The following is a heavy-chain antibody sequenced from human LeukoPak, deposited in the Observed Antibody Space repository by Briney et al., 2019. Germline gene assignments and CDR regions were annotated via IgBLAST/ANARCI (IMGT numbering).Heavy chain of an antibody. CDR2: INSDGSYT. Sequence: GGSLRLSCAASGFTSRSYWMHWVRQAPGKGLVWVSRINSDGSYTNYADSVKGRFTISRDNAKNTLYLQMNSLRAEDTAVYYCATLGTMVRGVIMDYWGQGTLVTVSS. CDR3: ATLGTMVRGVIMDY. D-gene: IGHD3-10*01. J-gene: IGHJ4*02. V-gene: IGHV3-74*01. CDR1: GFTSRSYW.